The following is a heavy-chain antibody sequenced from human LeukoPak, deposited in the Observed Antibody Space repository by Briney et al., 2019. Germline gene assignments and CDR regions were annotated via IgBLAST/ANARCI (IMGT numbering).Heavy chain of an antibody. J-gene: IGHJ5*02. Sequence: PSETLSLTCTVSGGSISSYYWSWIRQPAGKGLEWIGRIYTSGSTNYNPSLKSRVTMSVDTSKNQFSLKLSSVTAADTAVYYCARDGRYYYDSSGYPLGDVWFDPWGQGTLVTASS. CDR1: GGSISSYY. CDR3: ARDGRYYYDSSGYPLGDVWFDP. D-gene: IGHD3-22*01. CDR2: IYTSGST. V-gene: IGHV4-4*07.